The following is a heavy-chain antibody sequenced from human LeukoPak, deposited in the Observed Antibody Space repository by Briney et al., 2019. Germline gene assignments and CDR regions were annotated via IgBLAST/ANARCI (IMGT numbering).Heavy chain of an antibody. CDR3: ARVRGLSPYYGDQRWEVYNWFDP. Sequence: PSETLSLTCTVSGGSISSYYWSWIRQPAGKGLEWIGRIYTSGSTNYNPSLKSRVTMSVDTSKNQFSLKLSSVTAADTAVYYCARVRGLSPYYGDQRWEVYNWFDPWGQGTLVTVSS. V-gene: IGHV4-4*07. CDR2: IYTSGST. J-gene: IGHJ5*02. D-gene: IGHD4-17*01. CDR1: GGSISSYY.